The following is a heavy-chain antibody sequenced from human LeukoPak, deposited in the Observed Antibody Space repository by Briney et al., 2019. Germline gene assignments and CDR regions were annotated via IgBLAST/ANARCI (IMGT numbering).Heavy chain of an antibody. J-gene: IGHJ4*01. V-gene: IGHV3-30*18. CDR2: ISYDGNNK. D-gene: IGHD4-17*01. Sequence: QPGRSLRLSCAASGFTFSSYGMHWVRQAPGKGLEWVAVISYDGNNKYYADSVKGRFTISRDNSKNTLYLQMNGLRVEDTAVYYCAKDYGDYNFDYWGHGSLVAVSS. CDR1: GFTFSSYG. CDR3: AKDYGDYNFDY.